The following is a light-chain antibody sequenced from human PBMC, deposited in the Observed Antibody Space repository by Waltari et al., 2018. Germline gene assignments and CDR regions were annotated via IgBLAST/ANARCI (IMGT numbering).Light chain of an antibody. CDR3: SSFTRTNSWV. V-gene: IGLV2-14*03. J-gene: IGLJ3*02. CDR1: SSDVGCYNY. CDR2: DVN. Sequence: HSALAQPASVSGSPGQSITISCTGTSSDVGCYNYVSWYQQHPGKAPRLIIYDVNNRPSGVSNRFSGSKSGNTASLTISGLQAEDEADYYCSSFTRTNSWVFGGGTKLTVL.